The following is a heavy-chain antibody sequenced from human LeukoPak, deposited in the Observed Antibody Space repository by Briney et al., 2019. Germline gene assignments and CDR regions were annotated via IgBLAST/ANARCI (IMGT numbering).Heavy chain of an antibody. CDR2: MNPNSGNT. Sequence: GASVKVSCKASGYTFTSHDINWVRQASGQGPEWMGGMNPNSGNTVYAQKFQGRVTMTRDTSISTSYMELSSLRSDDTAVYYCARGRTNYFDYWGQGTLVTVSS. V-gene: IGHV1-8*01. CDR3: ARGRTNYFDY. CDR1: GYTFTSHD. J-gene: IGHJ4*02.